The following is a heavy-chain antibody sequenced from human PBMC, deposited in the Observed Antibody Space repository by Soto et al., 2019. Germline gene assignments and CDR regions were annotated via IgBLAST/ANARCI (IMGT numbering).Heavy chain of an antibody. J-gene: IGHJ4*02. V-gene: IGHV4-34*01. CDR1: GGSFSGYY. D-gene: IGHD2-8*02. CDR2: INRSGST. Sequence: PSETLSLTCAVYGGSFSGYYWSWIRQPPGKGLEWIGEINRSGSTNYNPSLKSRVTISVDTSKNQFSLKPSSVTAADTAVYYCARARGVRRRLPYEYWGQGTLVTVSS. CDR3: ARARGVRRRLPYEY.